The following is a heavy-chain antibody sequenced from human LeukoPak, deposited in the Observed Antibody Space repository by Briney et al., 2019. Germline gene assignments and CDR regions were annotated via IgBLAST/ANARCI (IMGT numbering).Heavy chain of an antibody. CDR1: GGSISSGSYY. CDR3: AREDYYDSSGYYPFDV. V-gene: IGHV4-61*02. Sequence: SETLSLTCTVSGGSISSGSYYWNWIRQPAGKGLEWVGRIYSSGGTDFTPSLKSRGTISVDTSKNQFSLKLSSVTAADTAVYYCAREDYYDSSGYYPFDVWGEGILVTVSS. D-gene: IGHD3-22*01. CDR2: IYSSGGT. J-gene: IGHJ4*02.